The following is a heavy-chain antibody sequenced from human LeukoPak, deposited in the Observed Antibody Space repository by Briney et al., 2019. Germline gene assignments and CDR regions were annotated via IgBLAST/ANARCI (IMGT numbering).Heavy chain of an antibody. V-gene: IGHV3-21*01. CDR2: ISSSSYI. CDR1: GFTFSSYS. Sequence: PGGSLRLSCAASGFTFSSYSMNWVRQAPGKGLEWVSSISSSSYIYYADSVKGRFTISRDNAKNSLYLQMNSLRAEDTAVYYCARASIVVVTPDAFDIWGQGTMVTVSS. D-gene: IGHD3-22*01. CDR3: ARASIVVVTPDAFDI. J-gene: IGHJ3*02.